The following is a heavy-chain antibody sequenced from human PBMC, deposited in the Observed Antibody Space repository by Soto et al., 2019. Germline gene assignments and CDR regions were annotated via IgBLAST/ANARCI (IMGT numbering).Heavy chain of an antibody. Sequence: PSETLSLTCAVYGGSFSGYYWSWICQPPGKGLEWIGEINHSGSTNYNPSLSSRVTISVDTSKNQFSLKLSSVTAADTAVYYCARGRITMVRGVIMSFDYWGQGTLVTVSS. J-gene: IGHJ4*02. D-gene: IGHD3-10*01. CDR1: GGSFSGYY. CDR2: INHSGST. CDR3: ARGRITMVRGVIMSFDY. V-gene: IGHV4-34*01.